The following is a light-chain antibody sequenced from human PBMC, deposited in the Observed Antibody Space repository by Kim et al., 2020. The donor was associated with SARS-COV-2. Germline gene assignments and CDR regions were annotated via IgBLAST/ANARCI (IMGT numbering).Light chain of an antibody. CDR3: QSYDSNNPWV. V-gene: IGLV6-57*02. Sequence: NFMLTQPHSVSESPGKTVTISCTGSSGSIASNYVQWYQQRPGSAPTTVIYEDNQRPSGVPDRFSGSIDSSSNSASLTISGLKTEDEADYYCQSYDSNNPWVFGGGTQLTVL. CDR1: SGSIASNY. J-gene: IGLJ3*02. CDR2: EDN.